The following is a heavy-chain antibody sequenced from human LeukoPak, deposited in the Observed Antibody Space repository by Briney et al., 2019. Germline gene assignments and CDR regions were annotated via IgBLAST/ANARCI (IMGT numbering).Heavy chain of an antibody. D-gene: IGHD1-26*01. CDR2: ISSSTTI. V-gene: IGHV3-48*04. CDR1: GFTFSSYS. CDR3: ARYSGSYLLDY. Sequence: GGSLRLSCAASGFTFSSYSMNWVRQAPGRGLEWVSYISSSTTIYYADSVKGRFTISRDNTKNSLYLQMNSLRAEDTAVYYCARYSGSYLLDYWGQGTLVTVSS. J-gene: IGHJ4*02.